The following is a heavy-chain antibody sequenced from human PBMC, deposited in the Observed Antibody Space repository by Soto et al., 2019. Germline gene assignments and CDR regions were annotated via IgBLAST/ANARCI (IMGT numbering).Heavy chain of an antibody. CDR3: NSGSYYSSI. CDR1: GFSFSGSA. V-gene: IGHV3-73*01. D-gene: IGHD1-26*01. J-gene: IGHJ4*02. Sequence: GGSLRLSCAASGFSFSGSAIHWVRQASGKGLEWVGRIRAKSNKYATLYAESLKGRFTISRDDPQSTAYLEMNSLKTEDTAVYYCNSGSYYSSIWGQGTLVTVSS. CDR2: IRAKSNKYAT.